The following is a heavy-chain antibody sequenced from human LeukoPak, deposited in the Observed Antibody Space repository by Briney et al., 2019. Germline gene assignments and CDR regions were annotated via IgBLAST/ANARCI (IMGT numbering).Heavy chain of an antibody. J-gene: IGHJ3*02. Sequence: SETLSLTCAVYGGSFSGYYWSWIRQPPGKGLEWIGEINHSGSTYYNPSLKSRVTISVDTSKNQFSLKLSSVTAADTAVYYCARTYSSGWYPGAFDIWGQGTMVTVSS. CDR3: ARTYSSGWYPGAFDI. CDR2: INHSGST. D-gene: IGHD6-19*01. CDR1: GGSFSGYY. V-gene: IGHV4-34*09.